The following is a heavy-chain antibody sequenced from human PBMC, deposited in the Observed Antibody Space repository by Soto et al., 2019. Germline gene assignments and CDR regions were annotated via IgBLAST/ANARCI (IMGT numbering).Heavy chain of an antibody. CDR2: MNPNSGNT. CDR1: GYTFTSYD. D-gene: IGHD2-2*01. J-gene: IGHJ5*02. V-gene: IGHV1-8*01. Sequence: GASVKVSCKASGYTFTSYDINWVRQATGQGLEWMGWMNPNSGNTGYAQKFQGRVTMTRNTSISTAYMELSSLRSEDTAVYYCARGVPSQLLAENWFDPWGQGTLVTVSS. CDR3: ARGVPSQLLAENWFDP.